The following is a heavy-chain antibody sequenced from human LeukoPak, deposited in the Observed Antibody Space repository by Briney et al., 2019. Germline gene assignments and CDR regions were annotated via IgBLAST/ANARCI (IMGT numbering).Heavy chain of an antibody. CDR1: GGSFSSYY. D-gene: IGHD3-9*01. Sequence: SETLSRSGADYGGSFSSYYWRWIRQPPGKGLEWIGEINHSGSASYHPSLKSRVTISVDTSKNQFSLKLSSVTAADTAVYYCTRGQTGSYVYYYYYGMDVWGQGTTVTVSS. J-gene: IGHJ6*02. CDR3: TRGQTGSYVYYYYYGMDV. CDR2: INHSGSA. V-gene: IGHV4-34*01.